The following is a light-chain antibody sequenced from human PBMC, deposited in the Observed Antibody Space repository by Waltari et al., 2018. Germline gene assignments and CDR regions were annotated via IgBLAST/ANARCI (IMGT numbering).Light chain of an antibody. CDR3: QSYDSSLSHWV. J-gene: IGLJ3*02. Sequence: QSVLTQTPSVSGAPGQRVIISCTGSSSNIGPGYDVHWYQQLPGTAPKLLISGTTIRPYGVPDRFVGSKVGTSSSLAITGLQAEDEADYYCQSYDSSLSHWVFGGGTKLTVL. CDR2: GTT. CDR1: SSNIGPGYD. V-gene: IGLV1-40*01.